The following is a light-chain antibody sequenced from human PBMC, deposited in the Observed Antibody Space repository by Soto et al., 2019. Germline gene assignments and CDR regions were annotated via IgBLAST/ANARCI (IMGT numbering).Light chain of an antibody. V-gene: IGLV2-14*01. CDR2: EVS. CDR3: NSYAGDIIRFV. J-gene: IGLJ1*01. Sequence: QPVLTQPASVSGSPGQSVTISCTGTSSDVGAYKYVSWYQQHPGKAPKLMIYEVSNRPSGVSNRFSGSKSGNTASLTISGLQADDEADYYCNSYAGDIIRFVFGTGTKLTVL. CDR1: SSDVGAYKY.